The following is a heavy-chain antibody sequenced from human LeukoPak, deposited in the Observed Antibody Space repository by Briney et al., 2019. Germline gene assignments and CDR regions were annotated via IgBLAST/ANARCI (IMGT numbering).Heavy chain of an antibody. CDR3: VRDNLENQWLERSY. CDR2: ISASETSI. V-gene: IGHV3-48*03. CDR1: GFTLSLYN. Sequence: PGGSLRLSCAASGFTLSLYNMNWVRQAPGKGLEWVSQISASETSIKYADSVRGRFTISRDNVKNSVYLQMNSLRAEDTAIYYCVRDNLENQWLERSYWGQGTLVTVSS. D-gene: IGHD6-19*01. J-gene: IGHJ4*02.